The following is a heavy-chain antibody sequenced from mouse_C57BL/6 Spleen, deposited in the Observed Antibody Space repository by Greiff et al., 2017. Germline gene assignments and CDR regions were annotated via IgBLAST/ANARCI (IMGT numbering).Heavy chain of an antibody. J-gene: IGHJ2*01. Sequence: DVMLVESGGGLVQPKGSLKLSCAASGFTFNTYAMHWVRQAPGKGLEWVARIRSKSSNYETYYAGSVKDRFTISRDDSQSMLYLQMNNLKTEDTAMYYCVRGGYDGYYFDYWGQGTTLTVSS. CDR2: IRSKSSNYET. CDR1: GFTFNTYA. CDR3: VRGGYDGYYFDY. V-gene: IGHV10-3*01. D-gene: IGHD2-3*01.